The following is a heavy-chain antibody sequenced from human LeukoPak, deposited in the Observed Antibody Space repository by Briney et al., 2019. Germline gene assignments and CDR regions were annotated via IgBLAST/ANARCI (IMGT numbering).Heavy chain of an antibody. CDR1: GGSISSGGYY. Sequence: SQTLSLTCTVSGGSISSGGYYWGWIRQHPGKGLEWIGYIYYSGSTYYNPSLKSRFTITVDTSKTQFSLKLSSVTAADTAVYYCARDGYGAAAGSFDYWGQGTLVTVSS. CDR3: ARDGYGAAAGSFDY. J-gene: IGHJ4*02. D-gene: IGHD6-13*01. CDR2: IYYSGST. V-gene: IGHV4-31*03.